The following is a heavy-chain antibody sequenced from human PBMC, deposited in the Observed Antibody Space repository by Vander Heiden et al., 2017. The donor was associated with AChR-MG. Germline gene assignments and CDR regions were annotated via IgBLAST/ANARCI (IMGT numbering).Heavy chain of an antibody. J-gene: IGHJ4*02. CDR3: TRADTVVGAKYYFDY. CDR1: GFTFGDYA. V-gene: IGHV3-49*04. CDR2: IRSTTFGRTT. D-gene: IGHD1-26*01. Sequence: EVQVVESGGALVQPGRSLRLSCTASGFTFGDYAVNWVRQAPGKGLEWVGLIRSTTFGRTTEYAASVRGRFTISRDASKDIAFLQMNSLKTEDTALYYCTRADTVVGAKYYFDYWGQGALVTVSS.